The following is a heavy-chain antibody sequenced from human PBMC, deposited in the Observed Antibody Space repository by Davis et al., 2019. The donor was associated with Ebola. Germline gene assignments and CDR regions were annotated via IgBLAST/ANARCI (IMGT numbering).Heavy chain of an antibody. D-gene: IGHD3/OR15-3a*01. Sequence: AASVKVSCKASGGTFSSYAISWVRQAPGQGLEWMGWMNPNSGNTGYAQKFQGRVTMTRNTSISTAYMELSSLRSEDTAVYYCARRRSSWTTRNWFDPWGQGTLVTVSS. CDR1: GGTFSSYA. V-gene: IGHV1-8*02. J-gene: IGHJ5*02. CDR2: MNPNSGNT. CDR3: ARRRSSWTTRNWFDP.